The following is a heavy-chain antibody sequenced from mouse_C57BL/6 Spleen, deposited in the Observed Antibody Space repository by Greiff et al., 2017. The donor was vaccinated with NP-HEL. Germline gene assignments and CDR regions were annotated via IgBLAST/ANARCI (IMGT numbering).Heavy chain of an antibody. CDR2: IDPSDSYT. CDR1: GYTFTSYW. CDR3: ARRGYLLGPHGDY. V-gene: IGHV1-50*01. J-gene: IGHJ2*01. Sequence: VQLQQPGAELVKPGASVKLSCKASGYTFTSYWMQWVKQRPGQGLEWIGEIDPSDSYTNYNQKFKGKATLTVDTSSSTAYMQRSSLTSEDSAVYYCARRGYLLGPHGDYWGQGTTLTVSS. D-gene: IGHD3-1*01.